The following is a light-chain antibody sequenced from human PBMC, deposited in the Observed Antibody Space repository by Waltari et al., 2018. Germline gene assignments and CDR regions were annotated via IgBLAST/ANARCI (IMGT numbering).Light chain of an antibody. CDR1: RRHVGGQNH. Sequence: QSALTQPASVSGSPGQSITFSCRGSRRHVGGQNHVSWYQPHPGKAPKLMIYDVSNRPSGISHRFSASKSGNTASLTISGLQAEDEADYYCSSYTSSDSLVFGTGTAVTVL. CDR3: SSYTSSDSLV. J-gene: IGLJ1*01. CDR2: DVS. V-gene: IGLV2-14*01.